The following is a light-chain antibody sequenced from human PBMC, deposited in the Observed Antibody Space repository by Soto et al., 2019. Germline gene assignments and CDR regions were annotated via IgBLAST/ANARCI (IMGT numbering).Light chain of an antibody. CDR1: NSDVGAYKY. Sequence: QSALTQPASVSASPGQSITISCTGTNSDVGAYKYVSWYQQEPDKAPNLMIYDVNNRPSGISNRFSGSKSGNTASLTISGLQAEDEADYYCCSYTSTSSYVFGTGTKLTVL. V-gene: IGLV2-14*01. J-gene: IGLJ1*01. CDR2: DVN. CDR3: CSYTSTSSYV.